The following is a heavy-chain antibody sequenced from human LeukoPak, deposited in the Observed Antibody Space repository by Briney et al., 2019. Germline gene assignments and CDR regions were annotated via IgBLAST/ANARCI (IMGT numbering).Heavy chain of an antibody. J-gene: IGHJ4*02. Sequence: SETLSLTCAVYGGSFSGYYWSWIRQPPGKGLEWIGEINHSGSTNYNPSLKSRVTISVDTSKNQFSLKLSSVTAADTAVYYCARAGSSWYNFGPFDYWGQGTLVTVSS. V-gene: IGHV4-34*01. CDR2: INHSGST. CDR1: GGSFSGYY. D-gene: IGHD6-13*01. CDR3: ARAGSSWYNFGPFDY.